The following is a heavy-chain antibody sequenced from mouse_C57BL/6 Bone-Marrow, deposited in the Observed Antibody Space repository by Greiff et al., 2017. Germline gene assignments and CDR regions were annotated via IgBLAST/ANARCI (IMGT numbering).Heavy chain of an antibody. D-gene: IGHD2-4*01. CDR1: GYSFTDYN. CDR3: ARCYDYDYAMDY. CDR2: INPNDGTT. J-gene: IGHJ4*01. Sequence: VQLKQSGPELVKPGASVKISCKASGYSFTDYNMNWVKQSNGKSLEWIGVINPNDGTTSYNQKFKGKATLTVDQSSSTAYMQLNSLTSEYSAVYYCARCYDYDYAMDYWGQGTSVTVSS. V-gene: IGHV1-39*01.